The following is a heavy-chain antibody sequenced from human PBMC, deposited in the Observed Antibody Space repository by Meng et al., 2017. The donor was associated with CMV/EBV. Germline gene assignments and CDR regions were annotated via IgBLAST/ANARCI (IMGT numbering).Heavy chain of an antibody. D-gene: IGHD3-22*01. V-gene: IGHV3-11*01. CDR2: ISSSGSTI. Sequence: GGSLRLSCAASGFTFSDYYMSWIRQAPGKGLEWVSYISSSGSTIYHADSVKGRFTISRDNAKNSLYLQMNSLRAEDTAVYYCARGVRITMIVVVSHDYWGQGTLVTVSS. CDR1: GFTFSDYY. J-gene: IGHJ4*02. CDR3: ARGVRITMIVVVSHDY.